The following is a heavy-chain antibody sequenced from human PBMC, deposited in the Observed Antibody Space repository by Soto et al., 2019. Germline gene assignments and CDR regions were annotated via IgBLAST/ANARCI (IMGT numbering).Heavy chain of an antibody. CDR3: ARASAAAHSGVYYYYGMDV. V-gene: IGHV3-30-3*01. D-gene: IGHD6-13*01. Sequence: QVQLVESGGGVVQPGRSLRLSCAASGFTFSSYAMHWVRQAPGKGLEWVAVISYDGSNKYYADSVKGRFTISRDNSKNTLYLQMNSLRAEDTAVYYCARASAAAHSGVYYYYGMDVWGQGTTVTVSS. CDR2: ISYDGSNK. J-gene: IGHJ6*02. CDR1: GFTFSSYA.